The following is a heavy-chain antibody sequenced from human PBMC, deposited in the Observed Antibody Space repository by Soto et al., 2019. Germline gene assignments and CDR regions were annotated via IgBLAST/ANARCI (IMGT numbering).Heavy chain of an antibody. CDR2: VNPILSMS. CDR3: VILALGKFDF. D-gene: IGHD1-26*01. CDR1: GDTFSFYT. J-gene: IGHJ4*02. V-gene: IGHV1-69*02. Sequence: SVKVSCKASGDTFSFYTINWVRQAPGLGLEWMGRVNPILSMSNYAQKFQGRFTISRDNSRNRLYLQMNSLRAEDTALYYCVILALGKFDFWGQGTLVTVSS.